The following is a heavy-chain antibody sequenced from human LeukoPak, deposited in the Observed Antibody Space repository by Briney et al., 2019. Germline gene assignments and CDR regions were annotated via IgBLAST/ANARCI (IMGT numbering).Heavy chain of an antibody. CDR3: ARDKSGGWVLWFGESTYYYMDV. D-gene: IGHD3-10*01. Sequence: ASVKVSCKASGYTFTSYGISWVRQAPGQGLEWMGWISAYNGNTNYAQKLQGRVTMTTDTSTSTAYMELRSLRSDDTAVYYCARDKSGGWVLWFGESTYYYMDVWGKGTTVTVSS. CDR2: ISAYNGNT. CDR1: GYTFTSYG. J-gene: IGHJ6*03. V-gene: IGHV1-18*01.